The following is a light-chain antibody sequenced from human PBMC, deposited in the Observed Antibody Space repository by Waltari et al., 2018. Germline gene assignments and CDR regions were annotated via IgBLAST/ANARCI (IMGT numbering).Light chain of an antibody. J-gene: IGLJ3*02. CDR3: AAWDGSLNAWV. CDR2: THN. Sequence: QSVLTQPPSASGPPGQTVTISCSGSRSNIERNTVNWYQQLTGTAPKLLIHTHNQRPSGVPDRFSGSRSGTSASLAISGLQSEDEADYYCAAWDGSLNAWVFGGGTKLTVL. CDR1: RSNIERNT. V-gene: IGLV1-44*01.